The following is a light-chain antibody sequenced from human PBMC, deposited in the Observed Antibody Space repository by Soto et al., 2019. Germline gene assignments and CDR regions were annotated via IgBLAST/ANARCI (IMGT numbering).Light chain of an antibody. J-gene: IGKJ1*01. CDR3: QQYVSWT. V-gene: IGKV3-20*01. CDR1: QTISSNY. CDR2: GTS. Sequence: EIVLTQSPGTLSVCPGERATLSCRASQTISSNYLAWYQQKPGQAPSLLIYGTSSRATGIPDRFSGSGSGTDFTLTISRLEPEDSAIYYCQQYVSWTFGQGTKVEIK.